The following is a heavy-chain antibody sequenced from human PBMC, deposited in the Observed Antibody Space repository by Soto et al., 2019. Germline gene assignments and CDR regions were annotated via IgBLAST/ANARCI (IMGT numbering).Heavy chain of an antibody. CDR1: GFTFSSYW. CDR2: ISNDGSS. CDR3: ARLPNKSPQN. J-gene: IGHJ1*01. V-gene: IGHV3-74*01. Sequence: EVQLVESGGGLLQPGGSLRLSCVASGFTFSSYWMHWVRQAPGKGLVWVSSISNDGSSIYADPVKGRFTISRDNAKNTLYLQMNSLRAEDTAVYYCARLPNKSPQNWGQGTLVIVSP.